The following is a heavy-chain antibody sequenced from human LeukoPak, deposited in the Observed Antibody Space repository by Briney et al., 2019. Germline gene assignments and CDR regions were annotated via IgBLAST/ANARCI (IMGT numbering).Heavy chain of an antibody. Sequence: PSETLSLTCAVYGGSFSGYYWSWIRQPPGKGLEWIGEINHSGSTNYNPSLKSRVTISVDTSKNQFSLKLSSVTAADTAVYYCARRPAYYGSGSYLVHFDYWGQGTLATVSS. D-gene: IGHD3-10*01. CDR3: ARRPAYYGSGSYLVHFDY. J-gene: IGHJ4*02. V-gene: IGHV4-34*01. CDR1: GGSFSGYY. CDR2: INHSGST.